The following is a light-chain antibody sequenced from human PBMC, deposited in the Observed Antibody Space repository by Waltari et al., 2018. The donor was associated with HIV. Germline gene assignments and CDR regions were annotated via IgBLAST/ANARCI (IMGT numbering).Light chain of an antibody. CDR2: KVS. CDR3: MQGTHWPPIT. CDR1: KGIVYSDVNTH. Sequence: DGGRTQSPLTLPVTLGQPASISCRSSKGIVYSDVNTHLTWFQQMPGQSPRRLMYKVSNLDSVVPDIFIGSGSCTDFTLKISRVEAEDVGVFYCMQGTHWPPITFGQGTRLEIK. J-gene: IGKJ5*01. V-gene: IGKV2-30*01.